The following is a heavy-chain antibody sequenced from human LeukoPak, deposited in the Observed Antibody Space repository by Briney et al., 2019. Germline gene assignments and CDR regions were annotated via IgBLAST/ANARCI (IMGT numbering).Heavy chain of an antibody. CDR3: ARDWAAAGTADY. CDR1: GGSISSYY. D-gene: IGHD6-13*01. V-gene: IGHV4-4*07. Sequence: PSETLSLTCTVSGGSISSYYWSWIRQPAGRGLEWIGRIYTSGITNYNPSLKSRVTMSVDTSKNQFSLKLSSVTAADTAVYYCARDWAAAGTADYWGQGILVTVSS. CDR2: IYTSGIT. J-gene: IGHJ4*02.